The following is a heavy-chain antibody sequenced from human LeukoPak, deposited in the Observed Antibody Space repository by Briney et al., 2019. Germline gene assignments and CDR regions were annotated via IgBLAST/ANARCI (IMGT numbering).Heavy chain of an antibody. V-gene: IGHV3-23*01. CDR2: ISVSGGST. CDR1: GFTFSSYA. D-gene: IGHD2-21*02. Sequence: GGSLRLSCAASGFTFSSYAMSWVPQAPGKGLEWVSAISVSGGSTYYAYSVKGRFTISRDNSKNTLYLQITRLRAEDTAVYYCAKGSDSGYYYYYMDVWGKGTTVTVSS. J-gene: IGHJ6*03. CDR3: AKGSDSGYYYYYMDV.